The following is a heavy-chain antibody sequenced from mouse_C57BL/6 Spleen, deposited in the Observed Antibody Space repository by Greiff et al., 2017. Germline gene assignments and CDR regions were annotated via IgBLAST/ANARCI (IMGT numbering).Heavy chain of an antibody. CDR2: IDPNSGGT. D-gene: IGHD4-1*01. Sequence: QVQLQQPGAELVKPGASVKLSCKASGYTFTNYWMHWVKQRPGRGLEWIGRIDPNSGGTKYNEKFKGKATLTVDKPSSTAYMQLSSLTSEDSAVDYCARWAELLYYFDYWGQGTTLTVSS. CDR3: ARWAELLYYFDY. J-gene: IGHJ2*01. V-gene: IGHV1-72*01. CDR1: GYTFTNYW.